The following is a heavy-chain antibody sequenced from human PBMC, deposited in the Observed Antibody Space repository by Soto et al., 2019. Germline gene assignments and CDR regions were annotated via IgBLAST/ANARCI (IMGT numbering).Heavy chain of an antibody. CDR3: ARDRIGFEVVLYYYMDV. V-gene: IGHV3-64*01. D-gene: IGHD3-3*01. Sequence: GGSLRLSCAASGFTFSSYAMHWVRQAPGKGLEYVSAISSNGGSTYYANSVKGRFTISRDNSKNTLYLQMGSLRAEDMAVYYCARDRIGFEVVLYYYMDVWGQGTTVPVSS. CDR2: ISSNGGST. J-gene: IGHJ6*03. CDR1: GFTFSSYA.